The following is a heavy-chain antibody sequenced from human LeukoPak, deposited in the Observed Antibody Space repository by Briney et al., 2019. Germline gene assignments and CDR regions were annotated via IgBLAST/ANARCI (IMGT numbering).Heavy chain of an antibody. CDR3: ARSDGYGLIGI. CDR1: GGSISSSSYY. Sequence: SETLSLTCTVSGGSISSSSYYWGWIRQPPGKGLEWIGSIYYSGSTYYNPSLKSRVTISVDTSKNQFSLKLSSVTAADTAVYYCARSDGYGLIGIWGQGTMVTVSS. D-gene: IGHD3-10*01. V-gene: IGHV4-39*07. J-gene: IGHJ3*02. CDR2: IYYSGST.